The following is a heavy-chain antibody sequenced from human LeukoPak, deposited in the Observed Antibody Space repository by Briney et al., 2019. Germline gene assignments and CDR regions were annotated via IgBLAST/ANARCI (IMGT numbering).Heavy chain of an antibody. CDR1: GGSISSGDYY. CDR3: AMSLPQGVTTTVFSPSDY. V-gene: IGHV4-30-4*01. CDR2: IYYSGST. Sequence: KASETLSLTCTVSGGSISSGDYYWSWIRQPPGKGLEWIGYIYYSGSTYYNPSLKSRVTISVDTSKNQFSLKLSSVTAADTAVYYCAMSLPQGVTTTVFSPSDYWGQGTLVTVSS. J-gene: IGHJ4*02. D-gene: IGHD4-17*01.